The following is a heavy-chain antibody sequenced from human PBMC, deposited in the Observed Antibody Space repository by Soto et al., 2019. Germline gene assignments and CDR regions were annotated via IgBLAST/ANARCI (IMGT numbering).Heavy chain of an antibody. V-gene: IGHV3-23*01. CDR1: GFTFSSYA. CDR2: ISGSGGSS. J-gene: IGHJ6*02. D-gene: IGHD3-10*01. CDR3: AKGASGYHYYGMDV. Sequence: ESVGGLVQAGGSLRLSCAASGFTFSSYAMSWFRQAPGKGLEWVSAISGSGGSSYYADSVKGRFTISRDNSKNTLYLQMNSLRAEDTAVYYCAKGASGYHYYGMDVWGQGTTVTVSS.